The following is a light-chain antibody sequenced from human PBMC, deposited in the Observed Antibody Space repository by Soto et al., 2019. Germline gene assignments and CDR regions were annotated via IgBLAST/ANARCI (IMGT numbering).Light chain of an antibody. CDR3: QQYGSSPYT. Sequence: ESVLTQSPGTLSLSPGERATLACRASQSVSSNYLAWYQQKPGQTPRLLIYGASSRATGIPDWFSGIVSGTDFTLTISRLEPEDFAVYYCQQYGSSPYTFGQGTKLDIK. V-gene: IGKV3-20*01. CDR2: GAS. CDR1: QSVSSNY. J-gene: IGKJ2*01.